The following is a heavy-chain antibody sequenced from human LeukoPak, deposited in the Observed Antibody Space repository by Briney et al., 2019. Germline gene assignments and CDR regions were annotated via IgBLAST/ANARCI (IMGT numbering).Heavy chain of an antibody. CDR1: GFTFSSNS. CDR2: ISATGGTI. J-gene: IGHJ4*02. V-gene: IGHV3-48*01. CDR3: AKAPGIAVAGYFDY. D-gene: IGHD6-19*01. Sequence: GGSLRLSCAASGFTFSSNSKNWVRQAPGKGLEWVSYISATGGTIYYADSVKGRFTISRDNSKNTLYLQMNSLRAEDTAVYYCAKAPGIAVAGYFDYWGQGTLVTVSS.